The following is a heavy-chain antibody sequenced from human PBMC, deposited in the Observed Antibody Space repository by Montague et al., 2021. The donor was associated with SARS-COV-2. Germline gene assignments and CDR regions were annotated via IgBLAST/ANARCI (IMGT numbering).Heavy chain of an antibody. CDR2: IKKIRDYI. CDR3: ARTSRGSGGWYGMDV. J-gene: IGHJ6*02. Sequence: SLRLSCAASGFTFSNYSMNWVRQAPGKGLEWVSSIKKIRDYIYYVDSVKGRFTISRDNAKNSLYLQMNSLRAEDTAVYYCARTSRGSGGWYGMDVWGQGTLVTVSS. D-gene: IGHD3-10*01. V-gene: IGHV3-21*01. CDR1: GFTFSNYS.